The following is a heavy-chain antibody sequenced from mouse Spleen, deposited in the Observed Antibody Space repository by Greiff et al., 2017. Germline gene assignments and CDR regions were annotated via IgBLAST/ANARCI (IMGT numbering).Heavy chain of an antibody. CDR2: ISSGSSTI. D-gene: IGHD2-1*01. CDR1: GFTFSDYG. V-gene: IGHV5-17*01. Sequence: EVKLVESGGGLVKPGGSLKLSCAASGFTFSDYGMHWVRQAPEKGLEWVAYISSGSSTIYYADTVKGRFTISRDNAKNTLFLQMTSLRSEDTAMYYCAGGGLLWAMDYWGQGTSVTVSS. J-gene: IGHJ4*01. CDR3: AGGGLLWAMDY.